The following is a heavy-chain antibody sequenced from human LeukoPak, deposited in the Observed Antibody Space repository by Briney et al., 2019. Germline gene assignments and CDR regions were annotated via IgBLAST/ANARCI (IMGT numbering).Heavy chain of an antibody. CDR3: ARASSSGMDV. CDR2: IYNSVST. V-gene: IGHV4-38-2*01. D-gene: IGHD6-6*01. J-gene: IGHJ6*03. CDR1: SYSISSVYY. Sequence: SETLSLTCAVYSYSISSVYYGGWIRQPPGKGLEWIGSIYNSVSTYYSTSTKSRVTISVDTSKNQCSLKPSSVTAADTAVYYCARASSSGMDVWGEGTTVTVSS.